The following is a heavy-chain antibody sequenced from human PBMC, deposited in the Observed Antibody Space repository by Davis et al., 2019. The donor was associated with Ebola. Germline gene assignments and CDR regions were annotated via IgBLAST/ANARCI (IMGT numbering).Heavy chain of an antibody. V-gene: IGHV4-59*12. Sequence: SETLSLTCTVSGGSISSYYWSWIRQPPGKGLEWIGYIYYSGSTNYNPSLKSRVTISVDTSKNQFSLKLSSVTAADTAVYYCARGHTLVGATDFDYWGQGTLVTVSS. CDR2: IYYSGST. CDR3: ARGHTLVGATDFDY. CDR1: GGSISSYY. D-gene: IGHD1-26*01. J-gene: IGHJ4*02.